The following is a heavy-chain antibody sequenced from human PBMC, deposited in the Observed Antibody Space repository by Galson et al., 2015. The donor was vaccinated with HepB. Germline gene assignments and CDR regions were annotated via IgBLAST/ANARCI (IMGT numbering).Heavy chain of an antibody. CDR2: IKQDGSEK. CDR1: GFTFSSYW. V-gene: IGHV3-7*01. Sequence: SLRLSCAASGFTFSSYWMSWVRQAPGKGLEWVANIKQDGSEKYYVDSVKGRFTISRDNAKNSLYLQMNSLRAEDTAVYYCARAPIAVAGNWFDPWGQGTLVTVSS. J-gene: IGHJ5*02. CDR3: ARAPIAVAGNWFDP. D-gene: IGHD6-19*01.